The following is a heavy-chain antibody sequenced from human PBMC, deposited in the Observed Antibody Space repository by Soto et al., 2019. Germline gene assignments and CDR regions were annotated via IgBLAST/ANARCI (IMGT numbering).Heavy chain of an antibody. Sequence: QVQLVQSGAEVKKPGASVKVSCKASGYTFTSYGISWVRQAPGQGLEWMGWISAYNGNTNYAQKLQGRVTMTTDTTTSTAYMELMILISDDTAVYYCARDYYSLTGYYVPDYWGQGTLVTVSS. V-gene: IGHV1-18*01. J-gene: IGHJ4*02. CDR1: GYTFTSYG. CDR3: ARDYYSLTGYYVPDY. D-gene: IGHD3-9*01. CDR2: ISAYNGNT.